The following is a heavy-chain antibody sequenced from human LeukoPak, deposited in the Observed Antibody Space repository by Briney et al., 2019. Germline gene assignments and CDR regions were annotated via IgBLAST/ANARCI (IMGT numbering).Heavy chain of an antibody. J-gene: IGHJ4*02. D-gene: IGHD4-17*01. CDR2: GYYSGST. CDR1: GGSISCCGYY. CDR3: ARVTTVTTSFHFDY. Sequence: PAQTLSLSCTVSGGSISCCGYYWRWIRQPPGEGLEWIGYGYYSGSTYYHPSLKSRVTISLDTSKNQFSLKLSSVTAADTAVYYCARVTTVTTSFHFDYWGQGTLVTVSS. V-gene: IGHV4-30-4*01.